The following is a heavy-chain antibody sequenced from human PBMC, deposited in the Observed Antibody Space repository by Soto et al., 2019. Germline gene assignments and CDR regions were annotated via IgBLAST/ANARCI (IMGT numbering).Heavy chain of an antibody. CDR1: GFKFSNYA. V-gene: IGHV3-23*01. Sequence: GGSLRLSCAASGFKFSNYAMSWVRQAPGKGLEWVSLISATGGGTYYADSVKGRFTIPRDNSHNTLYLQVHSLTAEDTAVYYCAKDRRAGGNSAFYFDFWGQGAQVTVYS. J-gene: IGHJ4*02. CDR2: ISATGGGT. CDR3: AKDRRAGGNSAFYFDF. D-gene: IGHD3-16*01.